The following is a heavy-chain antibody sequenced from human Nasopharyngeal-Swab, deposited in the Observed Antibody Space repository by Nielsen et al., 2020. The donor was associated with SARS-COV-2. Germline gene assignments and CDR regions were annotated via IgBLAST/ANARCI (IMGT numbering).Heavy chain of an antibody. CDR2: INSDGSST. CDR1: GFTFSSYW. J-gene: IGHJ6*02. V-gene: IGHV3-74*01. CDR3: ARGAVMSDSSEYYYYYYGMDV. D-gene: IGHD3-22*01. Sequence: GESLKISCAASGFTFSSYWMHWVSQAPGKGLVWVSRINSDGSSTSYADSVKGRFTISRDNAKNTLYLQMNSLRAEDTAVYYCARGAVMSDSSEYYYYYYGMDVWGQGTTVTVSS.